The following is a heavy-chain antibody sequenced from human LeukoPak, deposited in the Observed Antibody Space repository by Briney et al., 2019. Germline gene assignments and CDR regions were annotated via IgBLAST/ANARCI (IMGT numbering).Heavy chain of an antibody. CDR3: TTGGPFYGDYYTEDY. CDR1: RFTFSNAW. Sequence: TTGGSLRLSCAASRFTFSNAWMVWVRQAPGKGLEWVGRIKSKTDGGTTDYAAPVKGRFTISRDDSKNTLYLQMNSLKTEDTAVYYCTTGGPFYGDYYTEDYWGQGTLVTVSS. D-gene: IGHD4-17*01. CDR2: IKSKTDGGTT. V-gene: IGHV3-15*01. J-gene: IGHJ4*02.